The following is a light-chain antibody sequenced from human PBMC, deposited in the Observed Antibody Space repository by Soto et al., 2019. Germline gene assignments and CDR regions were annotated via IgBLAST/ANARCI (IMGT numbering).Light chain of an antibody. J-gene: IGKJ1*01. Sequence: DIQMTQSPSSLSASVGDRVTITCRASQGISNSLAWLQQKPGKAPRFLIYAASSLESGVPSKFIGNRSGTDFTLTISTLQPEDFATYYWQQYSSFPPTFGQVTKVVIK. V-gene: IGKV1-16*02. CDR3: QQYSSFPPT. CDR1: QGISNS. CDR2: AAS.